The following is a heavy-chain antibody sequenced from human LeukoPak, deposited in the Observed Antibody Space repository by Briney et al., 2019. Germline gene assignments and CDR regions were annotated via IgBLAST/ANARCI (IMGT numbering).Heavy chain of an antibody. CDR1: GFTFSNAW. CDR2: IKSKTDGGTT. Sequence: GGSLRLSCAASGFTFSNAWMSWVRQAPGKGLEWVGRIKSKTDGGTTDYAAPVKGRFTISRDDSKNTLYLQMNSLKTEDTAVYYCTTPNYSYYYDSSGYLWFDYWGQGTLVTVSS. CDR3: TTPNYSYYYDSSGYLWFDY. V-gene: IGHV3-15*01. D-gene: IGHD3-22*01. J-gene: IGHJ4*02.